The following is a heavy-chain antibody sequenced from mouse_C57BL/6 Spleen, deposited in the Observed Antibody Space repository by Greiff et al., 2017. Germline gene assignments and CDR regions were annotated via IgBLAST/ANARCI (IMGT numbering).Heavy chain of an antibody. J-gene: IGHJ2*01. Sequence: QVQLQQSGAELVRPGTSVKMSCKASGYTFTNYWIGWAQQRPGHGLEWIGDIYPGGGYPNYNEKFKGKATLTADKSSSTAYMQFSILTSEDSAIYYCAISLYYDYDERGYFDYWDQGTTLTVSS. CDR3: AISLYYDYDERGYFDY. CDR1: GYTFTNYW. V-gene: IGHV1-63*01. D-gene: IGHD2-4*01. CDR2: IYPGGGYP.